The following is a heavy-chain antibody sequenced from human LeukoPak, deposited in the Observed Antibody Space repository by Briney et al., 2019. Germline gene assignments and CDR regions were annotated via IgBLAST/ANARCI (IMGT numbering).Heavy chain of an antibody. CDR3: AREKWESPFYYFGMDV. CDR2: IILVSGTP. D-gene: IGHD1-26*01. Sequence: SVKVSCKASGDTFSSYTISWVRQAPGQGLEWMGGIILVSGTPNHAQKFQGRVTITADESTSAVYMELRSLRSDDTAVYYCAREKWESPFYYFGMDVWGQGTTVTVSS. J-gene: IGHJ6*02. CDR1: GDTFSSYT. V-gene: IGHV1-69*13.